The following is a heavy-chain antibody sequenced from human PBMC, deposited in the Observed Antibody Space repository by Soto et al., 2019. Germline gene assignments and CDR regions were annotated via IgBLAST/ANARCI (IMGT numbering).Heavy chain of an antibody. V-gene: IGHV1-8*02. CDR1: GDTFTSYD. J-gene: IGHJ3*02. CDR3: ASPARNYDFWSGYSFDI. Sequence: ASVKVSCTDSGDTFTSYDINWVRQAPGQGLEWMGRMNPSRGNASYAQKFQGRVTMTRNNSTSTAYMELSSLRSEDTAVYYCASPARNYDFWSGYSFDIWGQGTMVTVSS. CDR2: MNPSRGNA. D-gene: IGHD3-3*01.